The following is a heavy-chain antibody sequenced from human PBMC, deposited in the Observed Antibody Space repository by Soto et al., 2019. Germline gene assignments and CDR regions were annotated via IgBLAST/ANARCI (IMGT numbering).Heavy chain of an antibody. D-gene: IGHD3-16*02. CDR1: GFTFSSYA. Sequence: QVQLVESGGGVVQPGRSLRLSCAASGFTFSSYAMHWVRQAPGKGLEWVAIMSYDGNNQYYADSVKGRFTISRDNFKNPLQLQMNSLRAEDTAVYYCAKALGELSPESFDYWGQGILVTVSS. CDR2: MSYDGNNQ. CDR3: AKALGELSPESFDY. J-gene: IGHJ4*02. V-gene: IGHV3-30*18.